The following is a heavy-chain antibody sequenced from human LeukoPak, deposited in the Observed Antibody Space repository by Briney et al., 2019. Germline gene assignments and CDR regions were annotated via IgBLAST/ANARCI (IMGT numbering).Heavy chain of an antibody. Sequence: ASVKVSCKASGGTFSSYAISWVRQAPGQGLEWMGGIIPIFGTANYAQKFQGRVTITADESTSTAYMELSSLGSEDTAVYYCATGITMVRGVISLDYWGQGTLVTVSS. D-gene: IGHD3-10*01. CDR3: ATGITMVRGVISLDY. J-gene: IGHJ4*02. CDR2: IIPIFGTA. V-gene: IGHV1-69*13. CDR1: GGTFSSYA.